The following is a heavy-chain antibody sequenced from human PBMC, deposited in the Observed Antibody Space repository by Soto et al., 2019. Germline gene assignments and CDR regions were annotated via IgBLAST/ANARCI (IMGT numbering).Heavy chain of an antibody. V-gene: IGHV1-18*01. CDR1: GYTFTSYG. D-gene: IGHD6-6*01. CDR2: ISAYNGNT. J-gene: IGHJ3*02. Sequence: GASVKVSCKASGYTFTSYGISWVRQAPGQGLEWMGWISAYNGNTNYAQKLQGRVTMTTDTSTSTAYMELRSLRSDDTAVYYCARDGGDEYSSDDDAFDIWGQGTMVTVSS. CDR3: ARDGGDEYSSDDDAFDI.